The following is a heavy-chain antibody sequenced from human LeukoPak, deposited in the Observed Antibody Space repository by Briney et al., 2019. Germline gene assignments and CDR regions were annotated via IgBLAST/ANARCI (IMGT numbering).Heavy chain of an antibody. CDR2: IYYSVNT. Sequence: SETLSLTCTVSGASISSGTYYWGWIRQPPGKGLEWIGSIYYSVNTYYNPSLKSRVTIPVDTSKNQFSLKLSSVTAADTAVYYCAGQFDSWGQGTLVTVSS. CDR3: AGQFDS. V-gene: IGHV4-39*01. CDR1: GASISSGTYY. J-gene: IGHJ4*02.